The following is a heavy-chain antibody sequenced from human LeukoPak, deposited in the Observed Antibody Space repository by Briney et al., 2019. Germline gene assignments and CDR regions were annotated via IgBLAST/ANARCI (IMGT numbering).Heavy chain of an antibody. Sequence: PSETLSLTCTVSGYSISSGYYWSWIRQPPGKGLEWIGEINHSGSTNYNPSPKSRVTISVDTSKNQFSLKLSSVTAADTAVYYCAGLRGYSGYDSLNWFDPWGQGTLVTVSS. V-gene: IGHV4-38-2*02. D-gene: IGHD5-12*01. CDR3: AGLRGYSGYDSLNWFDP. CDR1: GYSISSGYY. J-gene: IGHJ5*02. CDR2: INHSGST.